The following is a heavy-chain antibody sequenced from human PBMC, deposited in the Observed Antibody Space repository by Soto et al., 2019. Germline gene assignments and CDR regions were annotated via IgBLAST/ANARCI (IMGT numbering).Heavy chain of an antibody. J-gene: IGHJ1*01. Sequence: QVQLVESGGGVVQPGRSLRLSCAASGFTLSSYGMHWVRQAPGKGLEWVAVIWYDGSDKYYADSVKGRFTISRDNSKNTLYLRMNSLRAEDTAVYYCARTLYDSGSYHRFQHWGQGTLVTVSS. V-gene: IGHV3-33*01. CDR1: GFTLSSYG. D-gene: IGHD3-22*01. CDR3: ARTLYDSGSYHRFQH. CDR2: IWYDGSDK.